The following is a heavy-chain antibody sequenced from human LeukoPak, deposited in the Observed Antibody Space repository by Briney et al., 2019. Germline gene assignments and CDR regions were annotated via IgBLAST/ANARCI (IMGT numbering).Heavy chain of an antibody. Sequence: PSETLSLTCTVSGGSISSGGYYWSWIRQHPGKGLEWIGYIYYSGSTYYNPSLKSRVTISVDTSKNQFSLKLSSVTAADTAVYYYARGPGGPYYFDYWGQGTLVTVSS. CDR1: GGSISSGGYY. CDR2: IYYSGST. V-gene: IGHV4-31*03. D-gene: IGHD3-16*01. CDR3: ARGPGGPYYFDY. J-gene: IGHJ4*02.